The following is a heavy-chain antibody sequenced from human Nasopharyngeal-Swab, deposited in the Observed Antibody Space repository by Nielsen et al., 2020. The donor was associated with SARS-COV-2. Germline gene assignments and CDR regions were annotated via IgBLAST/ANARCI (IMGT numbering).Heavy chain of an antibody. CDR3: ARDRNPVGYSGYGQYYYMDV. CDR1: GFTFSSYG. Sequence: GESLKISCAASGFTFSSYGMHWVRQAPGKGLEWVAVISYDGSNKYYADSVKGRFTISRDNSKNTLYLQMNSLRAEDTAVYYCARDRNPVGYSGYGQYYYMDVWGKGTTVTVSS. CDR2: ISYDGSNK. J-gene: IGHJ6*03. D-gene: IGHD5-12*01. V-gene: IGHV3-30*03.